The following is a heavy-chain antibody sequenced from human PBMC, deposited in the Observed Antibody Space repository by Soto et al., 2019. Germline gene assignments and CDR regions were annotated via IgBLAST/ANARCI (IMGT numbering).Heavy chain of an antibody. CDR2: ISAYNDNT. CDR3: VRGLYGSGSYFNHPFDY. V-gene: IGHV1-18*01. J-gene: IGHJ4*02. D-gene: IGHD3-10*01. Sequence: ASVKASCKASGYTFISYGISWVRQAPGQGLEWMGWISAYNDNTNYAQKLQDRVTMTTDSSTSIAYMELRSLRSDDTAVYYCVRGLYGSGSYFNHPFDYWGQGTLVTVSS. CDR1: GYTFISYG.